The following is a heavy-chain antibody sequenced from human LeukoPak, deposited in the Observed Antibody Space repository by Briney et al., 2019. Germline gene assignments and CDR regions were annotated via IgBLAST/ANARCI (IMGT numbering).Heavy chain of an antibody. CDR2: IYSGGST. CDR3: ASNPYSTSWYVY. Sequence: PGGSLRLSCAASGFTVSSNYMSWVRQAPGKGLEWVSVIYSGGSTYYADSVKGRFTISRDNSKNTLYLQMNSLRAEDTAVYYCASNPYSTSWYVYWGQGTLVTVSS. CDR1: GFTVSSNY. D-gene: IGHD6-13*01. V-gene: IGHV3-53*01. J-gene: IGHJ4*02.